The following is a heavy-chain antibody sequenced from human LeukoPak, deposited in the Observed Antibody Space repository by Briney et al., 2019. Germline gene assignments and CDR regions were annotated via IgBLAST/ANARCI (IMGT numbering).Heavy chain of an antibody. D-gene: IGHD6-13*01. CDR1: GYTFTGYY. V-gene: IGHV1-2*06. Sequence: GASVKVSCKASGYTFTGYYMHWVRQAPGQGLEWMGRINPNSGGTNYAQKFQGRVTMTRDTSISTAYMELSRLRSDDTAVDYCARPRRGSSWYDYWGQGTLVTVSS. J-gene: IGHJ4*02. CDR3: ARPRRGSSWYDY. CDR2: INPNSGGT.